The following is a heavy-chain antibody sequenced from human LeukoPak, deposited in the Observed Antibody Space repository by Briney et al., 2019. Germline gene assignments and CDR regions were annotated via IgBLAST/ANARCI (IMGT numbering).Heavy chain of an antibody. J-gene: IGHJ3*02. Sequence: PGGSLRLSCAASGFTFSSYAMSWVRQAPGKGLEWVSAISGSGGSTYYADSVKGRFTISRDNSKNTLYLQMNSLRAEDTAVYYCATGRYGSGNPHAFDIWGQGTMVTVSS. CDR1: GFTFSSYA. CDR2: ISGSGGST. CDR3: ATGRYGSGNPHAFDI. V-gene: IGHV3-23*01. D-gene: IGHD3-10*01.